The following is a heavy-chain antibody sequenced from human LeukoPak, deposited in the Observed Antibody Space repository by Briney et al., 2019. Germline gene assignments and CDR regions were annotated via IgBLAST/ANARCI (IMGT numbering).Heavy chain of an antibody. CDR1: GFTFSSYW. J-gene: IGHJ4*02. D-gene: IGHD4-17*01. V-gene: IGHV3-74*01. CDR2: IDRDGSRI. Sequence: GGSLRLSCAVSGFTFSSYWMHWVRQAPGKGLVWVSRIDRDGSRINYADSVKGRFTISRDNAKNSLYLQMNSLGAEDTAVYYCARDAGYGDFNPGLRDYWGQGTLVTVSS. CDR3: ARDAGYGDFNPGLRDY.